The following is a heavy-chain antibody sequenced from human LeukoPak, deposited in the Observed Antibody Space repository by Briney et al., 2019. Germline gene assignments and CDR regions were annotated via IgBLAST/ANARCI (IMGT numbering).Heavy chain of an antibody. CDR2: ISAYNGNT. CDR3: ARDPIRKNIVVPGFDI. CDR1: GYTFTSYG. D-gene: IGHD2-2*01. V-gene: IGHV1-18*04. Sequence: GASVKASCKASGYTFTSYGITWVRQAPGQGLEWMGWISAYNGNTNYAQKLQGRVTMTTDTSTSTAYMELRSLRSDDTAVYYCARDPIRKNIVVPGFDIWGRGTMVTVSS. J-gene: IGHJ3*02.